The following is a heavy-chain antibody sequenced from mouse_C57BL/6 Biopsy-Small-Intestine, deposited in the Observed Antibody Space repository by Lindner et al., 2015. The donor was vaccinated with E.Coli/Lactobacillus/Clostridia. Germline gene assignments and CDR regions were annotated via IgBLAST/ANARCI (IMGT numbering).Heavy chain of an antibody. CDR2: INPSNGGT. J-gene: IGHJ3*01. D-gene: IGHD3-2*02. V-gene: IGHV1-53*01. Sequence: QLQESGTELVKPGASVKLSCKASGYTFTSYWMHWVKQRPGQGLEWIGNINPSNGGTNYNEKFKSKATLTVDKSSSTAYMQLSSLTSEDSAVYYCARGGQLRLAWFAYWGQGTLVTVSA. CDR1: GYTFTSYW. CDR3: ARGGQLRLAWFAY.